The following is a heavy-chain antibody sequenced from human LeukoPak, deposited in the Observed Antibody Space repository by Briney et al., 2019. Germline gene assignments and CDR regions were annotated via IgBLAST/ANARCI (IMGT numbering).Heavy chain of an antibody. V-gene: IGHV4-59*01. CDR1: GGSISSYY. CDR2: IYYSGST. Sequence: PSETLSLTCTVSGGSISSYYWSWIRQPPGKGLEWIGYIYYSGSTNYNPSLKSRVTISVDTSKNQFSLKLSSVTAADTAVYYCARDRDRITMVRGSFDYWGQGTLVTVSS. CDR3: ARDRDRITMVRGSFDY. D-gene: IGHD3-10*01. J-gene: IGHJ4*02.